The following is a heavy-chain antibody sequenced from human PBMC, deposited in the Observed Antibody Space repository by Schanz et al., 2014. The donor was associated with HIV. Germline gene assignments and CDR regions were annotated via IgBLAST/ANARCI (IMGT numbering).Heavy chain of an antibody. J-gene: IGHJ5*02. D-gene: IGHD4-17*01. CDR3: AKGGFYGDYVSYYYGLDP. CDR2: IWYDGNYK. V-gene: IGHV3-33*06. Sequence: QVQLVESGGGVVQPGRSLRLSCTASGFTFSTYGMHWIRQAPGKGLEWVAVIWYDGNYKSYADSVKGRFTISRDNSKNTLYLQMNSLRAEDTAVYYCAKGGFYGDYVSYYYGLDPWGQGTLVTVSS. CDR1: GFTFSTYG.